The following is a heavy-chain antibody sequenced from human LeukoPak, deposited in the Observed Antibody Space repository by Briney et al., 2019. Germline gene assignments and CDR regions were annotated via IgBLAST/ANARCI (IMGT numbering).Heavy chain of an antibody. CDR1: GFTFSSYW. Sequence: GGSLRLSCAASGFTFSSYWMSWVRQAPGKGLEWVANIKQDGSEKYYVDSVKGRFTISRDNAKNSLYLQMNSLRAEDTAVYYCARDSGLSMVRGVIRYYYYYMDVWGKGTTVTVSS. J-gene: IGHJ6*03. CDR3: ARDSGLSMVRGVIRYYYYYMDV. D-gene: IGHD3-10*01. CDR2: IKQDGSEK. V-gene: IGHV3-7*01.